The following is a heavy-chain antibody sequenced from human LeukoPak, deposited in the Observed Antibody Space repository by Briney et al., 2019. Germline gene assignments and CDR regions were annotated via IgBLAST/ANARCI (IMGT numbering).Heavy chain of an antibody. J-gene: IGHJ3*01. D-gene: IGHD1-26*01. Sequence: GASVKVSCKASGYTFTSYGISWVRQAPGQGLEWMGGFDPKDDETIYAQKFQGRVTMTEDTSTDTAYMELSFLRSDDTAVYYCAKEAGSYYRHDIFDVWGQGTMVAVS. CDR1: GYTFTSYG. CDR3: AKEAGSYYRHDIFDV. V-gene: IGHV1-24*01. CDR2: FDPKDDET.